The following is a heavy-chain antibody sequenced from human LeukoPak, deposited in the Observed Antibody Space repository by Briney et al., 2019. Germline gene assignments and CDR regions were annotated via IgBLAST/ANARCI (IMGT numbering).Heavy chain of an antibody. D-gene: IGHD3-10*01. CDR1: GFTFRNYA. V-gene: IGHV3-64D*09. J-gene: IGHJ3*01. CDR2: ISTNGDRT. CDR3: VKDTPSVGSSAAFDA. Sequence: GGSLRLSCSASGFTFRNYAMHWVRQAPGKGLEYVSIISTNGDRTFYADSVKARFTISRDNSKNTLYLQMSSLRAEDTAVYYCVKDTPSVGSSAAFDAWGQGTMVTV.